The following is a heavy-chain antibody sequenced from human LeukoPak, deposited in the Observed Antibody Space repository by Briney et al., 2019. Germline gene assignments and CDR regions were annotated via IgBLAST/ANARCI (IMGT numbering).Heavy chain of an antibody. D-gene: IGHD6-19*01. Sequence: PGRSLRLSCAASGFTFGSSGMHWVRQAPGKGLEWVALISYDGSNEYYADSVKGRFTISRDDSKNTLYLQMNSLRVEDTAVYYCARGTPQGIAVYWGQGTLVTVSS. CDR2: ISYDGSNE. V-gene: IGHV3-30*03. CDR1: GFTFGSSG. J-gene: IGHJ4*02. CDR3: ARGTPQGIAVY.